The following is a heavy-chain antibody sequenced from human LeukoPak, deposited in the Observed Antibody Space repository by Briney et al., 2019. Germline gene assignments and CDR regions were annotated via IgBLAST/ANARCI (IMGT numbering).Heavy chain of an antibody. Sequence: ASVKVSCKASGCTFIDYYMHWVRQAPGQGPEWMGWINPNSGGTDYAQNFQGRVTMTRDTSISTAYMELSRLRSDDTAVYYCARDRELLYYYYMDVWGKGTTVTVSS. CDR2: INPNSGGT. V-gene: IGHV1-2*02. CDR1: GCTFIDYY. CDR3: ARDRELLYYYYMDV. D-gene: IGHD1-26*01. J-gene: IGHJ6*03.